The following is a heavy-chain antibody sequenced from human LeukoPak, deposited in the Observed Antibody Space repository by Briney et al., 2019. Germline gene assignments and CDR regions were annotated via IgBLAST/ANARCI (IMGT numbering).Heavy chain of an antibody. D-gene: IGHD1-26*01. J-gene: IGHJ3*02. CDR2: IYHSGTT. Sequence: SETLSLTCTVSGYSINSGYYWGWIRQPPGKGLEWIGNIYHSGTTYYNPSLKSPGTISVDTSKNHFSLKLTSVTAADTAVYHCARVGGQGSSYLEAFDIWGQGTMVTVSS. V-gene: IGHV4-38-2*02. CDR1: GYSINSGYY. CDR3: ARVGGQGSSYLEAFDI.